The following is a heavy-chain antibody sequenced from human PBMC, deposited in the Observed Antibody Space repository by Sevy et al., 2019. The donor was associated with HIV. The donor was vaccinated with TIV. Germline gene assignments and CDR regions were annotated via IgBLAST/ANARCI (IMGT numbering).Heavy chain of an antibody. Sequence: GSLRLSCAASGFTFSNAWMSWVRQAPGKGLEWVGRIKSKTDGGTTDYAAPVKGRFTISRDDSKNTLYLQMNSLKTEDTAVHYCTTDPPKAGISWYIVKFDYWGQGTLVTVSS. CDR1: GFTFSNAW. CDR2: IKSKTDGGTT. D-gene: IGHD6-13*01. J-gene: IGHJ4*02. CDR3: TTDPPKAGISWYIVKFDY. V-gene: IGHV3-15*01.